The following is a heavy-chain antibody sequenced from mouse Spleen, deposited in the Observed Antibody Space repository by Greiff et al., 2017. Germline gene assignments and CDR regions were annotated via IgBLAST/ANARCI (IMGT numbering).Heavy chain of an antibody. J-gene: IGHJ4*01. CDR1: GYSFTSYY. CDR2: IYPGSGNT. D-gene: IGHD2-14*01. CDR3: ARGVRRSYAMDY. Sequence: QVQLQQSGPELVKPGASVKISCKASGYSFTSYYIHWVKQRPGQGLEWIGWIYPGSGNTKYNEKFKGKATLTADTSSSTAYMQLSSLTSEDSAVYYCARGVRRSYAMDYWGQGTSVTVSS. V-gene: IGHV1-66*01.